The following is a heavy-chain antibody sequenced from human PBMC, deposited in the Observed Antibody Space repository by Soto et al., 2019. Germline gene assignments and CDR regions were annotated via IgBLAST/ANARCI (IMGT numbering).Heavy chain of an antibody. Sequence: SETLSLTCTVSGGSISSGGYFWTWIRQHPGNGLEWIGCVHYTGSTYYNPSLQSRVTMSLDTSKNQFSLRLGSVTAADTAVYYCARPSERNSDDWFDPWGQGTLVAVSS. V-gene: IGHV4-31*03. CDR1: GGSISSGGYF. CDR2: VHYTGST. J-gene: IGHJ5*02. CDR3: ARPSERNSDDWFDP. D-gene: IGHD1-7*01.